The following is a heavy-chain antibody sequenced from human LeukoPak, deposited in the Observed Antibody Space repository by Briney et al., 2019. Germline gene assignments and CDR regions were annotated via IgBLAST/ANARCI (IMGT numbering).Heavy chain of an antibody. D-gene: IGHD3-9*01. Sequence: GGSLRLSCAASGFTFSSYSMNWARQAPGKGLEWVSSISSSSSYVYYADSVKGRFTISRDSAKNSLYLQMNSLRAEDTAVYYCARDRLRYFDWLDYWGQGTLVTVSS. CDR1: GFTFSSYS. CDR2: ISSSSSYV. CDR3: ARDRLRYFDWLDY. V-gene: IGHV3-21*01. J-gene: IGHJ4*02.